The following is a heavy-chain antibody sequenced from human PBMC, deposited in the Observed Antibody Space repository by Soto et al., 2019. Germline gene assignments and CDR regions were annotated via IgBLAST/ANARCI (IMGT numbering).Heavy chain of an antibody. CDR1: GFTFSSYG. Sequence: QVQLVESGGGVVQPGRSLRLSCAASGFTFSSYGMHWVRQAPGKGLEWVAVIWYDGSNKYYADSVKGRFTISRDNSKNTLYLQMNSLRAEDTAVYYCARDTDVREQWLPGDYFDYWGQGTLVTVSS. J-gene: IGHJ4*02. D-gene: IGHD6-19*01. CDR3: ARDTDVREQWLPGDYFDY. V-gene: IGHV3-33*01. CDR2: IWYDGSNK.